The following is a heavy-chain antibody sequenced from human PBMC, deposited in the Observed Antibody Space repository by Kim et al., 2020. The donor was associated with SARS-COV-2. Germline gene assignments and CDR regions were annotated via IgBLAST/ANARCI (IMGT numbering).Heavy chain of an antibody. V-gene: IGHV1-18*01. D-gene: IGHD5-12*01. Sequence: ASVKVSCKASGYTFTSYGISWVRQAPGQGLEWMGWISAYNGNTNYAQKLQGRVTMTTDTSTSTAYMELRSLRSDDTAVYYCARRVVDGYSGYGRYDYWGQGTLGTVSS. CDR1: GYTFTSYG. J-gene: IGHJ4*02. CDR2: ISAYNGNT. CDR3: ARRVVDGYSGYGRYDY.